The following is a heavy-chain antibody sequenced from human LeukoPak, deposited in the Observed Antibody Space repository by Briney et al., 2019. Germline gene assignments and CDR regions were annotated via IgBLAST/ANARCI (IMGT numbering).Heavy chain of an antibody. CDR2: INPNNGGT. CDR1: GYTFTGYY. Sequence: ASVTVSCKASGYTFTGYYMHWVRQAPGQGLEWMGWINPNNGGTNYARKFQGRVTMTSDTSISTAYMELSRLRSDDTAVYYCVRDPSEVGALWGQGSLVTVSS. J-gene: IGHJ4*02. D-gene: IGHD1-26*01. V-gene: IGHV1-2*02. CDR3: VRDPSEVGAL.